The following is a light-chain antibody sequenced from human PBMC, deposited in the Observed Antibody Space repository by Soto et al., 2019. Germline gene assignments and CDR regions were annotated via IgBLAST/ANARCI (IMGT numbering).Light chain of an antibody. CDR1: QSVSSN. V-gene: IGKV3-15*01. CDR2: RES. Sequence: EIVRTQSPATLSVSPGERATLSCRASQSVSSNLAWYQQNPGQAPMLLIYRESTRATGIPARFSGSGSGTEFTLTISSLQSADVAVYYCQQYNNWPPYTFGQGTKLEIK. J-gene: IGKJ2*01. CDR3: QQYNNWPPYT.